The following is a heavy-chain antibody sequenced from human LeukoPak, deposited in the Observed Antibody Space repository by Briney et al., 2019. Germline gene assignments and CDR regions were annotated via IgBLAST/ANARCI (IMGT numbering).Heavy chain of an antibody. CDR1: GGTFSSYA. Sequence: SVKVSCKASGGTFSSYAISWVRQAPGQGLEWMGRIIPILGIANYAQKFQGRVTITTDESTSTAYMELSSLRSEDTAVYYCARDRRPAPSNYYYYYYMDVWGKGTTVTVSS. CDR3: ARDRRPAPSNYYYYYYMDV. CDR2: IIPILGIA. V-gene: IGHV1-69*04. J-gene: IGHJ6*03.